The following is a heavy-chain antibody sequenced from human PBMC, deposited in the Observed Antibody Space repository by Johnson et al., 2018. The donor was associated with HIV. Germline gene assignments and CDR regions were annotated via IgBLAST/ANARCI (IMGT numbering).Heavy chain of an antibody. CDR2: TSYDGSNK. V-gene: IGHV3-30*04. CDR1: GFTFSSYD. D-gene: IGHD5-24*01. J-gene: IGHJ3*02. CDR3: ARGQGAWGRTGDGFDI. Sequence: QVQLVESGGGVVQPGRSLRLSCAASGFTFSSYDIHWVRQAPGKGLEWVAGTSYDGSNKYYADSVKGRFTISRDTSKNTLYLQMNSLRAEDTAVYYCARGQGAWGRTGDGFDIWGQGTMVTVFS.